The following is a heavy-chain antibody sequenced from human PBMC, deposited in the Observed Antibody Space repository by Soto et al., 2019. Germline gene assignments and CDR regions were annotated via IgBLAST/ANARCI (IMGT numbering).Heavy chain of an antibody. CDR1: GGTFSSYA. D-gene: IGHD6-13*01. CDR2: IIPIFGTA. J-gene: IGHJ4*02. Sequence: GASVQVSCKASGGTFSSYAISWVRQAPGQGLEWMGGIIPIFGTANYAQKLQGRVTITADESTSTAYMELSSLRSEDTAVYYCARYSSSWYIVWGQGTLVTVSS. CDR3: ARYSSSWYIV. V-gene: IGHV1-69*13.